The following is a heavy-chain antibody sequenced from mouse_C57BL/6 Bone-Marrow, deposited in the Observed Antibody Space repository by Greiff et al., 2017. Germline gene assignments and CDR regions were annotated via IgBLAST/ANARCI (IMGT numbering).Heavy chain of an antibody. CDR1: GFTFTDYY. Sequence: EVQLQASGGGLVQPGGSLSLSCAASGFTFTDYYMSWVRQPPGKALEWLGFIRNKANGYTTEYSAAVKGRFTISGDNSQSVLYLQMNALRAEDSATYYSARYYGDVWGTGTTVTVSS. V-gene: IGHV7-3*01. D-gene: IGHD1-1*01. CDR2: IRNKANGYTT. CDR3: ARYYGDV. J-gene: IGHJ1*03.